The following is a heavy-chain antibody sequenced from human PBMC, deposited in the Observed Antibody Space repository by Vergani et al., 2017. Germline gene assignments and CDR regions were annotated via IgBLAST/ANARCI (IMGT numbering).Heavy chain of an antibody. V-gene: IGHV4-59*13. CDR1: GGSFNTYY. J-gene: IGHJ6*02. CDR3: ARVMYLDEASTGYRLEGMDI. Sequence: QVQLEESGPGLVKPSETLSLTCTVSGGSFNTYYWSWIRQSPGKGLEWIGYIYSTGSTNYNPSLNSRVTMSVYTSKNKFSLKLRSVTAADTAVYFCARVMYLDEASTGYRLEGMDIWGQGTTVTISS. D-gene: IGHD3-9*01. CDR2: IYSTGST.